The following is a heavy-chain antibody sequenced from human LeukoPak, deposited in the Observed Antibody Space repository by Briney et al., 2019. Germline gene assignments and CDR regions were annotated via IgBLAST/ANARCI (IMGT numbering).Heavy chain of an antibody. V-gene: IGHV4-59*01. CDR1: GGSIISYY. Sequence: SETLSLTCTVSGGSIISYYWSWIRQPPGKGLEWIGYIYYSGSTNYNPSLKSRVTISVDTSKNQFSLKLSSVTAADTAVYYCARDYYDPYYFDYWGQGTLVTVSS. J-gene: IGHJ4*02. CDR3: ARDYYDPYYFDY. CDR2: IYYSGST. D-gene: IGHD3-22*01.